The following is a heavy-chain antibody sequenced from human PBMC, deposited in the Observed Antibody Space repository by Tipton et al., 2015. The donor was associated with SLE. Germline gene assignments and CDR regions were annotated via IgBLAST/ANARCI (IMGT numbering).Heavy chain of an antibody. CDR3: ARGGGSYYYY. J-gene: IGHJ4*02. V-gene: IGHV4-59*08. CDR1: GGSISSYY. CDR2: IYYSGST. D-gene: IGHD1-26*01. Sequence: LRLSCTVSGGSISSYYWSWIRQPPGKGLEWIGYIYYSGSTNYNPSRKSRVTPSSDTPKNQFSLRVRSVTDADTAVYYCARGGGSYYYYWGQGTLVTVSS.